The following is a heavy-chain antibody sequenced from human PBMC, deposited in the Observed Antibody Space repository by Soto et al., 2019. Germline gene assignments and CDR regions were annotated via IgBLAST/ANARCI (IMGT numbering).Heavy chain of an antibody. J-gene: IGHJ6*03. CDR3: ASTPPTFSGCRLYRGAQYYYYSMED. D-gene: IGHD2-8*01. CDR1: GGTFSTYA. Sequence: QVQLVQSGAEVKKPGSSVKVSCKASGGTFSTYAISWVRQAPGQGLEWMGGIIPIFGTTNYAQKFQGRVTITADETTMTAYLEMRRLRVEDPAGYYCASTPPTFSGCRLYRGAQYYYYSMEDGGQGTTVTVSS. V-gene: IGHV1-69*01. CDR2: IIPIFGTT.